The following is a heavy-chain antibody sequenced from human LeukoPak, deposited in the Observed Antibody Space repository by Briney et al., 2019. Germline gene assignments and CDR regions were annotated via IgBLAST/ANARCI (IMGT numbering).Heavy chain of an antibody. D-gene: IGHD6-13*01. CDR1: GFTFSSYA. Sequence: GRSLRLSCAASGFTFSSYAMHWVRQAPGKGLEWVAVISYDGSNKYYADSVKGRFTISRDNSKNTLFLQMNSLRAEDTAVYYCARDYRGPLFPTSSSSLPTTFDYWGQGTLVTVSS. CDR3: ARDYRGPLFPTSSSSLPTTFDY. CDR2: ISYDGSNK. V-gene: IGHV3-30-3*01. J-gene: IGHJ4*02.